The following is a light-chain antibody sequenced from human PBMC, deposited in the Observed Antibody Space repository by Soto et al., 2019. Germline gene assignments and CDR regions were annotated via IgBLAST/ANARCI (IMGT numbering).Light chain of an antibody. V-gene: IGLV4-69*01. CDR1: XXHSSYA. CDR2: LNSDGSH. Sequence: QPVLTQSPSASASLXXXXKLTCXXXXXHSSYAIAWHQQQPEKGPRYLMKLNSDGSHSKGDGIPDRFSGSSSGAERYLTISSLQSEDEADYYCQTWGTGIQVFGGGTKLTVL. J-gene: IGLJ2*01. CDR3: QTWGTGIQV.